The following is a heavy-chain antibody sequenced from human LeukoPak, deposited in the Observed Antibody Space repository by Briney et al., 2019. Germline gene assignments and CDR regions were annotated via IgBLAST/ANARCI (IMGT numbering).Heavy chain of an antibody. V-gene: IGHV3-30-3*01. D-gene: IGHD3-22*01. CDR1: GFTFSSYA. J-gene: IGHJ4*02. Sequence: TGGSLRLSCAASGFTFSSYAMHWVRQAPGKGLEWVAVISYDGSNKYYADSVKGRFTISRDNSKNTLYLQMNSLRAEDTAVYYYASSSSLSYYYDSSGYYYWGQGTLVTVSS. CDR3: ASSSSLSYYYDSSGYYY. CDR2: ISYDGSNK.